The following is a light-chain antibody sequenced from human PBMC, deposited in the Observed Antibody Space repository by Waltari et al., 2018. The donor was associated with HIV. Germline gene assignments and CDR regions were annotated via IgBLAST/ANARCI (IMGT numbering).Light chain of an antibody. CDR2: GAS. CDR1: QPVISSH. Sequence: DTALTQSPGTLSLSPGEGAILSCRTSQPVISSHLAWYQQKPGQAPRLLVYGASTRAAGIPDRFSGSGSGADFTLSISRLEPEDFAVYYCHQYGSLPETFGQGTKV. CDR3: HQYGSLPET. J-gene: IGKJ1*01. V-gene: IGKV3-20*01.